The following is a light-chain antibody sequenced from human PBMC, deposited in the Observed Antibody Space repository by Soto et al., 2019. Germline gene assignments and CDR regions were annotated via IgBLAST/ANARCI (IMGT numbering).Light chain of an antibody. CDR3: QQYGRSPLT. CDR1: QSVSNNY. J-gene: IGKJ4*01. Sequence: EIVLTQSPGTLSLSPGERATLSCRASQSVSNNYLAWYQQKPGQAPRLLIYGASNRATGIPDRFSGSRSGTDFTLTISRLEPADFAVYYCQQYGRSPLTFGGGTKVDIK. CDR2: GAS. V-gene: IGKV3-20*01.